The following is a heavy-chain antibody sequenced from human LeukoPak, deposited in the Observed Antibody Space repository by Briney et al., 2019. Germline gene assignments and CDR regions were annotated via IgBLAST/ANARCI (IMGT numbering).Heavy chain of an antibody. J-gene: IGHJ6*02. V-gene: IGHV3-53*01. D-gene: IGHD5-24*01. CDR3: ARDKVEMATIGDKKYYYYYYGMDV. CDR2: IYSGGST. Sequence: GGSLRLSCAASGFTVSSNYMSWVRQAPGKGLEWVSVIYSGGSTYYADSVKGRFTISRDNSKNTLYLQMNSLRAEDTAVYYCARDKVEMATIGDKKYYYYYYGMDVWGQGTTVTVSS. CDR1: GFTVSSNY.